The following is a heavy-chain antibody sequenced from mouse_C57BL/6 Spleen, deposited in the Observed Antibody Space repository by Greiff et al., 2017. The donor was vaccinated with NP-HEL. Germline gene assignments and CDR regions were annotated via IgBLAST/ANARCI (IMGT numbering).Heavy chain of an antibody. J-gene: IGHJ2*01. D-gene: IGHD1-1*01. CDR2: IDPSDSYT. CDR1: GYTFTSYW. CDR3: ASSPITTVVAGFDY. V-gene: IGHV1-69*01. Sequence: QVQLQQSGAELVMPGASVKLSCKASGYTFTSYWMHWVKQRPGQGLEWIGEIDPSDSYTNYNQKFKGKSTLTVDKSSSTAYMQLSSLTSEDSAVYFCASSPITTVVAGFDYWGQGTTLTVSS.